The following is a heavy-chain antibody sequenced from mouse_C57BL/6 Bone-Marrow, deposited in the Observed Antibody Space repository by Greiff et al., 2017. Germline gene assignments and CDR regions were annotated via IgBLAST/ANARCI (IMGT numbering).Heavy chain of an antibody. V-gene: IGHV5-4*01. J-gene: IGHJ3*01. D-gene: IGHD2-4*01. CDR1: GFTFSSYA. CDR2: ISDGGSYT. Sequence: EVKLVESGGGLVKPGGSLKLSCAASGFTFSSYAMSWVRQTPEKRLEWVATISDGGSYTYYPDNVKGRFTISRDNAKNNLYLQMSHLKSEDTAMYCCARDDYDAWFAYWGQGTLVTVSA. CDR3: ARDDYDAWFAY.